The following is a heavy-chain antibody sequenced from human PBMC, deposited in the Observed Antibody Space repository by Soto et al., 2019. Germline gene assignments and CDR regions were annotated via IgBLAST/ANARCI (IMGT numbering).Heavy chain of an antibody. CDR1: GFSLSTSGMC. J-gene: IGHJ4*02. CDR3: ARIRASSGWYFDY. Sequence: SGPTLVNPTQTLTLTCTFSGFSLSTSGMCVSWIRQPPEKALEWLAFIDWDDDKYYSTSLKTRLTISKDTSKNQVVLTMTNMEPVDTATYYCARIRASSGWYFDYWGQGTLVTVSS. V-gene: IGHV2-70*01. D-gene: IGHD6-19*01. CDR2: IDWDDDK.